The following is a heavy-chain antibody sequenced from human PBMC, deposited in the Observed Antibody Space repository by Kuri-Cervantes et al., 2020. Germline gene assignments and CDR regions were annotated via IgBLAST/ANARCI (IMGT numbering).Heavy chain of an antibody. D-gene: IGHD3-16*02. V-gene: IGHV4-59*01. CDR3: AREVPVLYDYVWGSYRYGNWFDP. CDR1: GGSTSSYY. Sequence: GSLRLSCTVSGGSTSSYYWSWIRQPPGKGLEWIGYIYYSGSTNYNPSLKSRVTISVDTSKNQFSLKLSSVTAADTAVYYCAREVPVLYDYVWGSYRYGNWFDPWGQGTLVTVSS. CDR2: IYYSGST. J-gene: IGHJ5*02.